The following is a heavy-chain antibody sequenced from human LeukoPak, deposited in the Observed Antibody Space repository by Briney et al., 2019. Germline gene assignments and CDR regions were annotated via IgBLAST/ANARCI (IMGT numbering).Heavy chain of an antibody. CDR2: IYYSGST. CDR3: ARTLYYYDSSGPFFDY. CDR1: GGSVSSSTYY. Sequence: SETLSLTCTVSGGSVSSSTYYWSWIRQPPGKGLEWIGYIYYSGSTNYNPSLKSRVTISVDTSKNQFSLKLSSVTAADTAVYYCARTLYYYDSSGPFFDYWGQGTLVTVSS. J-gene: IGHJ4*02. D-gene: IGHD3-22*01. V-gene: IGHV4-61*01.